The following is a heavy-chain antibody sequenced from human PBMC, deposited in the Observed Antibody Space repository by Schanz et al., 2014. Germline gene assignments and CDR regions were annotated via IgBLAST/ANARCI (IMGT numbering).Heavy chain of an antibody. D-gene: IGHD2-15*01. CDR3: AKARRKSNCSGGRCFHYSYYGMDV. CDR1: GFTFSDYY. V-gene: IGHV3-11*01. J-gene: IGHJ6*02. Sequence: QVQLVESGGGLVKPGGSLRLSCAASGFTFSDYYMSWIRQAPGKGLEWVSYIDGKSTTVYYADSVKGRFTVSRDNSKNILYLQMNSLRAEDTAVYYCAKARRKSNCSGGRCFHYSYYGMDVWGQGTTVTVSS. CDR2: IDGKSTTV.